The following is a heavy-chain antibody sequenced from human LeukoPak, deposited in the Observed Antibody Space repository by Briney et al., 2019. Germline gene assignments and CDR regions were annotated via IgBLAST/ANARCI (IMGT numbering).Heavy chain of an antibody. Sequence: SVKVSCTASGGTFSSYAISWVRQAPGQGLEWMGGIIPIFGTANYAQKFQGRVTITADESTSTAYMELSSLRSEDTAVYYCARDTYCSGGRCYSRVGYWGQGTVVTVSS. V-gene: IGHV1-69*13. D-gene: IGHD2-15*01. CDR3: ARDTYCSGGRCYSRVGY. CDR2: IIPIFGTA. CDR1: GGTFSSYA. J-gene: IGHJ4*02.